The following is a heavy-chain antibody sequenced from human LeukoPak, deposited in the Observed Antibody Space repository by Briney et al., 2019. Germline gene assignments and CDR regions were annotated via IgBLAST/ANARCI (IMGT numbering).Heavy chain of an antibody. CDR1: RFTFSTYG. D-gene: IGHD5-18*01. CDR2: ISSSGSTI. CDR3: ARAPTAMVPDNWFDP. Sequence: GGSLRLSCAASRFTFSTYGMHWVRQAPGKGLEWVSYISSSGSTIYYADSVKGRFTISRDNAKNSLYLQMNSLRAEDTAVYYCARAPTAMVPDNWFDPWGQGTLVTVSS. V-gene: IGHV3-48*04. J-gene: IGHJ5*02.